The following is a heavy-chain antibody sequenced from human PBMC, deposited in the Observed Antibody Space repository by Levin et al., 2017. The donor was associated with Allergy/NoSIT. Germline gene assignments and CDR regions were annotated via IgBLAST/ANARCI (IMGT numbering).Heavy chain of an antibody. V-gene: IGHV4-59*08. CDR1: GGSISSYY. CDR3: ARGLKGTYYDFWSGYPATHAFDI. Sequence: PSETLSLTCTVSGGSISSYYWSWIRQPPGKGLEWIGYIYYSGSTNYNPSLKSRVTISVDTSKNQFSLKLSSVTAADTAVYYCARGLKGTYYDFWSGYPATHAFDIWGQGTMVTVSS. CDR2: IYYSGST. D-gene: IGHD3-3*01. J-gene: IGHJ3*02.